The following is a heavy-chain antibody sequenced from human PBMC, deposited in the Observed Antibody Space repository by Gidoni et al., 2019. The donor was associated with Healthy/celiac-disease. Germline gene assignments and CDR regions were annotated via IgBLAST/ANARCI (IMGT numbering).Heavy chain of an antibody. D-gene: IGHD5-12*01. V-gene: IGHV3-9*01. CDR2: ISWNSGSI. CDR1: GFTFDAYA. Sequence: EVQLVESGGGLVQPGRSLRLSCAASGFTFDAYAMHWVRQAPGKGLEWVSGISWNSGSIGYADSVKGRFTISRDNAKNSLYLQMNSLRAEDTALYYCAKDIAPGGYLTDIDYWGQGTLVTVSS. CDR3: AKDIAPGGYLTDIDY. J-gene: IGHJ4*02.